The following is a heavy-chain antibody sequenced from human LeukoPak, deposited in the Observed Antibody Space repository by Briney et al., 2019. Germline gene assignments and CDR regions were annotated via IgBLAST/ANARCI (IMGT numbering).Heavy chain of an antibody. CDR1: GFTVSSSY. J-gene: IGHJ4*02. CDR3: ARDANKKNYFDC. V-gene: IGHV3-53*01. D-gene: IGHD2/OR15-2a*01. Sequence: QPGGSLRPSCAASGFTVSSSYMHWVRQAPGKGLEWVSVIYTGGSTYYADPVKGRFTISRDNSKNALYLQMNSLRAEDSAVYYCARDANKKNYFDCWGQGTLVTVSS. CDR2: IYTGGST.